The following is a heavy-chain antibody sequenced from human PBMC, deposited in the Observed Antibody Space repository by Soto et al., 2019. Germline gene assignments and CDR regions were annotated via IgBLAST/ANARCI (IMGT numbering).Heavy chain of an antibody. Sequence: GSLRLSCAASGFTFSSYWMSWVRQAPGKGLEWVANIKQDGSEKYYVDSVKGRFTISRDNAKNSLYLQMNSLRAEDTAVYYCARLRFLEWLLPSYYFDYWGQGTLVTVSS. D-gene: IGHD3-3*01. CDR2: IKQDGSEK. J-gene: IGHJ4*02. CDR1: GFTFSSYW. CDR3: ARLRFLEWLLPSYYFDY. V-gene: IGHV3-7*01.